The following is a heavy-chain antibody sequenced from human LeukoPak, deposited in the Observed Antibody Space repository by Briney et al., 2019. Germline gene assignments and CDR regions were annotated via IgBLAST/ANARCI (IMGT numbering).Heavy chain of an antibody. Sequence: GGSLRLSCAASGFTFSSYAMHWVRQAPGKGLEYVSAISSNGGSTYYANSVKGRFTISRDNSKNTLYLQMGSLRAEDMAVYYCAVDSSGYELDYWGQGTLVTVSS. CDR3: AVDSSGYELDY. J-gene: IGHJ4*02. CDR1: GFTFSSYA. D-gene: IGHD3-22*01. CDR2: ISSNGGST. V-gene: IGHV3-64*01.